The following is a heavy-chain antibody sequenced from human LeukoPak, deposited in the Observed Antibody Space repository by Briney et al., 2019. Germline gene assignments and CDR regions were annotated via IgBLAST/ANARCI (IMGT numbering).Heavy chain of an antibody. CDR3: ARKGYYDSSGYYSIDY. J-gene: IGHJ4*02. Sequence: PSETLSVTCTVSGYSITSGYYWGWIRPPPGKGLVWIGTIYHSGSTNYNPSLKSRVTISVDKSKNQFSLKLSSVTDADTAVYYCARKGYYDSSGYYSIDYWGQGTLVTVSS. V-gene: IGHV4-38-2*02. CDR2: IYHSGST. D-gene: IGHD3-22*01. CDR1: GYSITSGYY.